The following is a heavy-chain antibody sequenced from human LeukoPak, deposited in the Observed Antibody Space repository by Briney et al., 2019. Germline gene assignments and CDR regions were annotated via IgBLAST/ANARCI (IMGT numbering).Heavy chain of an antibody. Sequence: KPSETLSLTCTVSGGSISSYQWSWIRQPPGKGLEWIGYMYYSGSTKYNPSLKSRVTISVDTSKNQFSLKLSSVTAADTAVYYCARRRIMITFGGVIVPTTLDYWGQGTLVTVSS. CDR3: ARRRIMITFGGVIVPTTLDY. J-gene: IGHJ4*02. CDR2: MYYSGST. D-gene: IGHD3-16*02. CDR1: GGSISSYQ. V-gene: IGHV4-59*08.